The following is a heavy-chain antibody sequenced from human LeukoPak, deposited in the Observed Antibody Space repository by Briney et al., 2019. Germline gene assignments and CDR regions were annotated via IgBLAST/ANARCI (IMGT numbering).Heavy chain of an antibody. Sequence: SVKVSCKASGGTFSSYTISWVRQAPGQGLEWMGRIIPILGIANYAQKFQGRVTITADKSTSTAYMELSSLRSEDTAVYYCARMDCSSTSCPDYWGQGTLVTVPS. J-gene: IGHJ4*02. CDR1: GGTFSSYT. V-gene: IGHV1-69*02. D-gene: IGHD2-2*01. CDR2: IIPILGIA. CDR3: ARMDCSSTSCPDY.